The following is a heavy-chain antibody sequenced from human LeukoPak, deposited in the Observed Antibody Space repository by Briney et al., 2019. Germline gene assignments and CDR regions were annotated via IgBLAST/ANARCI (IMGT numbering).Heavy chain of an antibody. Sequence: GASVKVSCKASEYTFTGYDMHCVRQAPGQGLEWMGWINPNSGGTNYAQKFQGRVTMTRDTSISTAYMELSRLRSDDTAVYYCSRQCPGYCSGGSCYVDWFDPWGQGTLVTVSS. CDR2: INPNSGGT. D-gene: IGHD2-15*01. V-gene: IGHV1-2*02. CDR1: EYTFTGYD. J-gene: IGHJ5*02. CDR3: SRQCPGYCSGGSCYVDWFDP.